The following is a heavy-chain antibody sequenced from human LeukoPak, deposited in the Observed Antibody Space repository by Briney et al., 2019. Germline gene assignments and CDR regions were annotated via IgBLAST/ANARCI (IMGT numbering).Heavy chain of an antibody. V-gene: IGHV4-39*01. CDR2: IYYSGST. CDR1: GGSISSSSYY. Sequence: KPSETLSLTCTVSGGSISSSSYYWGWIRQPPGKGLEWIGSIYYSGSTYYNPSLKSRVTISVDTSKNQFSLKLSSVTAADTAVYYCARHGLGITMVRGESWFDPWGQGTLVTVSS. CDR3: ARHGLGITMVRGESWFDP. J-gene: IGHJ5*02. D-gene: IGHD3-10*01.